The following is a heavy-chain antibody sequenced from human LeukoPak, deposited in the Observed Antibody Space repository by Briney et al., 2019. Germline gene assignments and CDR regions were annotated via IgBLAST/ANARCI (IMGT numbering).Heavy chain of an antibody. CDR2: IYYSGTT. D-gene: IGHD5-24*01. CDR3: ARDRGDGYIDY. J-gene: IGHJ4*02. CDR1: GGSISSYY. V-gene: IGHV4-59*01. Sequence: SETLSLTCTVSGGSISSYYWSWIRQPPGKGLEWIGYIYYSGTTNYNPSFKSRVTISVDTSKNQFSLKLSSVTAADTAVYYCARDRGDGYIDYWGQGTLVTVSS.